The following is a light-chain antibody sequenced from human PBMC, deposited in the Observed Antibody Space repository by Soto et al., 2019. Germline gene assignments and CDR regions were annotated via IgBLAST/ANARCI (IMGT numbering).Light chain of an antibody. CDR1: QSVSSN. J-gene: IGKJ1*01. CDR3: QQYNYWRT. V-gene: IGKV3-15*01. CDR2: GAS. Sequence: EIVMTQSPSTLSVSPWETSTLSFRASQSVSSNLAWYQQKPGQAPRLLIHGASTRATGIPARFSGSGSGTEFTLTISSLQSEDFGVYYCQQYNYWRTFGQGTKVDIK.